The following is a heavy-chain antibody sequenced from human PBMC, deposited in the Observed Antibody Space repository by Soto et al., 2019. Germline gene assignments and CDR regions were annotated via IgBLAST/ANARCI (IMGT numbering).Heavy chain of an antibody. CDR2: IYYSGST. V-gene: IGHV4-30-4*01. CDR1: GGSISSGDYY. Sequence: QVQLQESGPGLVKPSQTLSLTCTVSGGSISSGDYYWSWIRQPPGKGLEWIGYIYYSGSTYYNPSLKSRVTRSVDTSRRQCSRKRSSVTAADTAVYYCARDRKYCSGGSCSVNYYYGMDVWGQGTTVTVS. J-gene: IGHJ6*02. CDR3: ARDRKYCSGGSCSVNYYYGMDV. D-gene: IGHD2-15*01.